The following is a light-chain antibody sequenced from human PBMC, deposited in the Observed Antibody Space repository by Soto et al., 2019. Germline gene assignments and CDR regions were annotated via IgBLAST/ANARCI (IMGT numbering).Light chain of an antibody. CDR1: SSDVGDYKF. Sequence: QSALTQPASVSGSPGQSITISCTGTSSDVGDYKFVSWYQHHPGKAPKLMIYEVNNRPSGVSDRFSGSKSGNTASLTISGLQPEDEADYYCLSYTSANTRVFGGGTKLTVL. J-gene: IGLJ3*02. V-gene: IGLV2-14*01. CDR3: LSYTSANTRV. CDR2: EVN.